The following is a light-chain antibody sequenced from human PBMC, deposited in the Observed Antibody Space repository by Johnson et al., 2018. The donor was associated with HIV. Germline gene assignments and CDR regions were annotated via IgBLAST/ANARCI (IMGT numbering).Light chain of an antibody. CDR1: SSNIGKNY. Sequence: QYVLTQPPSVSAAPGQKVTISCSGSSSNIGKNYVSWYQQLPGTAPKLLIFDNHKRPSGIPGRFSGSKSGPSATLGITGLQTGDEADYYCGTWDSSLTSYVFGAGTKVTVL. CDR2: DNH. CDR3: GTWDSSLTSYV. J-gene: IGLJ1*01. V-gene: IGLV1-51*01.